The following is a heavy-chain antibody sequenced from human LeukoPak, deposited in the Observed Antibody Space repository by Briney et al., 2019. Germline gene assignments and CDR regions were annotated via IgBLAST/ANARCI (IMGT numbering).Heavy chain of an antibody. J-gene: IGHJ4*02. Sequence: PETLSLTCAVYGGSFSGYYWSWIRQPPGKGLEWIGEINHSGSTNYNPSLKSRVTISVDTSKNQFSLKLSSVTAADTAVYYCARASVYYDFWSGYSTFDYWGQGTLVTVSS. CDR3: ARASVYYDFWSGYSTFDY. CDR1: GGSFSGYY. CDR2: INHSGST. V-gene: IGHV4-34*01. D-gene: IGHD3-3*01.